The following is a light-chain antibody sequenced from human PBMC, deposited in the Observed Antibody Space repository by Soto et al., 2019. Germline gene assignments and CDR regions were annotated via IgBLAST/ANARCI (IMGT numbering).Light chain of an antibody. CDR1: SSNIGSNT. CDR2: SNN. CDR3: AAWDDSLNGFYV. Sequence: QSALTRPPSASGTPGQSVTISCSGSSSNIGSNTVNLYQQLPGTAPKLLIYSNNQRPSGVPDRFSGSKSGTSASLAISGLQSEDEADYYCAAWDDSLNGFYVFGTGTKVTVL. J-gene: IGLJ1*01. V-gene: IGLV1-44*01.